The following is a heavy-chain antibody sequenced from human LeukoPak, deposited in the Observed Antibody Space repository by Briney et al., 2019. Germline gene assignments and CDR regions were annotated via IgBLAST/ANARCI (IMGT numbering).Heavy chain of an antibody. V-gene: IGHV5-51*01. CDR2: IYPGDSDT. CDR1: GYNLTNFW. J-gene: IGHJ5*02. CDR3: ARMGWDCSSTSCYLGWFDP. Sequence: GESLKISCKGSGYNLTNFWIGWVRQMPGTGLEWMGIIYPGDSDTRYNPSFQGQVTISADKSISTAYLQRSSLKASDTAIYYCARMGWDCSSTSCYLGWFDPWGQGTLVTVSS. D-gene: IGHD2-2*01.